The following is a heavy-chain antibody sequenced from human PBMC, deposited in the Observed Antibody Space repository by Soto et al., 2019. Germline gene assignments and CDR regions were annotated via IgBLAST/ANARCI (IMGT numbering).Heavy chain of an antibody. J-gene: IGHJ4*02. CDR2: INSDGSST. D-gene: IGHD3-22*01. V-gene: IGHV3-74*01. CDR3: ARDFSHDSSGPPLY. Sequence: GSLRLSCAASGITFNNNWMHWVRQAPGEGLVWVSRINSDGSSTSYADSVKGRFTISRDNAKNTLYLQMNSLRAEDTAVYYCARDFSHDSSGPPLYWGQGTLVTVSS. CDR1: GITFNNNW.